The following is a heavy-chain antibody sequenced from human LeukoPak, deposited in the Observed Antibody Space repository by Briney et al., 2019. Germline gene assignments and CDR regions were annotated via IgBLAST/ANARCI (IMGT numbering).Heavy chain of an antibody. J-gene: IGHJ2*01. CDR2: INHSGST. CDR1: AGSFSGYY. V-gene: IGHV4-34*01. D-gene: IGHD3-22*01. CDR3: ARGRGGIARKYDSSTTRYFDL. Sequence: SETLSLTCAVYAGSFSGYYWSWIRQPPGKGLEWIGEINHSGSTNYNPSLKSRVTISVDTSKNQFSLKLSSVTAADTAVYYCARGRGGIARKYDSSTTRYFDLWGRGTLVTVSS.